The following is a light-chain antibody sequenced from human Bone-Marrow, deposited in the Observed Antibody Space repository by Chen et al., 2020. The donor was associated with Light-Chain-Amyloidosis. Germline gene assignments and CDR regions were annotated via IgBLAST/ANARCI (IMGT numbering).Light chain of an antibody. CDR2: AAS. CDR3: LQDYNYPRT. J-gene: IGKJ3*01. Sequence: AIQMTKSPSSLSASLGDRVTITCRASHGIRNELAWYQQKPGKAPKLLISAASTLESGVPSRFSGSGSGTDFTLTISSLQPEDFATYYCLQDYNYPRTFGPGTKVDIK. V-gene: IGKV1-6*01. CDR1: HGIRNE.